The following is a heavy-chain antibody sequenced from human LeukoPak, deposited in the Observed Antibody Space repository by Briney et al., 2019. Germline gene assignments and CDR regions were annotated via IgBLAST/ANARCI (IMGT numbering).Heavy chain of an antibody. CDR3: ARDHTPLITGDFDH. D-gene: IGHD2-8*02. J-gene: IGHJ4*02. CDR1: RYTFTDYP. V-gene: IGHV1-2*02. CDR2: INPNSGGT. Sequence: GASVKVSCKTSRYTFTDYPMHWVGQAPGQGLEWVGWINPNSGGTNYAQSFQGRVTVTRDTSINTAYMELSRLTSDDTAVYFCARDHTPLITGDFDHWGQGTLVTVSS.